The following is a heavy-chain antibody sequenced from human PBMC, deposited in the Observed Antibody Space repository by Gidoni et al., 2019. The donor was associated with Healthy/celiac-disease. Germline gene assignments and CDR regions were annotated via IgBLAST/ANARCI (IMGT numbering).Heavy chain of an antibody. V-gene: IGHV3-23*01. CDR1: GFTFRGYA. CDR2: ISGSGGST. Sequence: EVQLLESGGGLVQPGGSLRLSCAASGFTFRGYAMSWVRQAPGKGLEWVSAISGSGGSTYYADSVKGRFTISRDNSKNTLYLQMNSLRAEDTAVYYCAKLAYCGGDCYLGRGYFDLWGRGTLVTVSS. D-gene: IGHD2-21*02. CDR3: AKLAYCGGDCYLGRGYFDL. J-gene: IGHJ2*01.